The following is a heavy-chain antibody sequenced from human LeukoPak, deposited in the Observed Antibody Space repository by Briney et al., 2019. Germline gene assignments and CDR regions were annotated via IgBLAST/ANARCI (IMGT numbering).Heavy chain of an antibody. V-gene: IGHV4-4*07. CDR1: GGSISSYY. CDR3: ARGPQQWLVPSWFDP. D-gene: IGHD6-19*01. J-gene: IGHJ5*02. CDR2: IYTSGST. Sequence: SETLSLTCTVSGGSISSYYWSWIRQPAGKGLEWIGRIYTSGSTNYNPSLRSRVTMSVDTTKNQFSLKLSSVTAADTAVYYCARGPQQWLVPSWFDPWGQGTLVTVSS.